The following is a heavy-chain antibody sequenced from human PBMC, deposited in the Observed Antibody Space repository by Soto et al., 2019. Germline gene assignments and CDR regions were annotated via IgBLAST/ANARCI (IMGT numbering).Heavy chain of an antibody. Sequence: HVPLVQSGTEVKKPGASVRVSCMVSGYPFTTYYIHWVRQAPGQGLEWMGWIDPRSGGTVYEQKFQGRVTMTRDTSISTVYMDLSGLTSDDTALYYCATDDYGIFPYWGQGSLVTVYS. J-gene: IGHJ4*02. CDR3: ATDDYGIFPY. V-gene: IGHV1-2*02. D-gene: IGHD3-10*01. CDR2: IDPRSGGT. CDR1: GYPFTTYY.